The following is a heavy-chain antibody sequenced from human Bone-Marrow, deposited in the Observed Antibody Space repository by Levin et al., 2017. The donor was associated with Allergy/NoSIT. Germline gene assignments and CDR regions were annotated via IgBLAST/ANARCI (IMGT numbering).Heavy chain of an antibody. V-gene: IGHV2-5*02. J-gene: IGHJ4*02. D-gene: IGHD1-1*01. CDR2: IYWDDDK. CDR3: AHRRTGVSQWNDGDFDY. Sequence: SGPTLVKPTQTLTLTCSFSGFSLSTSGVGVGWIRQPPGQALECLAIIYWDDDKRYSPSLRSRLTITKDTSNNQVVLTMTNMDPVDTATYYCAHRRTGVSQWNDGDFDYWGPGTLITVSS. CDR1: GFSLSTSGVG.